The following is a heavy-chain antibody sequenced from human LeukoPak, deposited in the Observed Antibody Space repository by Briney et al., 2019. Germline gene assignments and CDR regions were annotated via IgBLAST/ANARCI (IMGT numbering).Heavy chain of an antibody. V-gene: IGHV3-30*03. Sequence: GGSLRLSCAVSGFTFSDYYMSWVRQAPGKGLEWVAVMSYDGRNKYYADSVKGRFTISRDNSKNTVYLQMNSLRAEDPAVYYCARELHHGWFDYWGQGTLVTVSS. CDR3: ARELHHGWFDY. D-gene: IGHD6-19*01. CDR2: MSYDGRNK. J-gene: IGHJ4*02. CDR1: GFTFSDYY.